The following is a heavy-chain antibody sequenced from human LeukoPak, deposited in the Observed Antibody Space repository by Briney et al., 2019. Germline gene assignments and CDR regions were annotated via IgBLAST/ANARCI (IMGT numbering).Heavy chain of an antibody. CDR3: ARGSSSSWYGGYFDY. CDR1: GYTFTGYY. Sequence: RASVKVSCKASGYTFTGYYMHWVRQAPGQGLEWMGWINPNSGGTNYAQKLQGRVTMTTDTSTSTAYMELRSLRSDDTAVYYCARGSSSSWYGGYFDYWGQGTLVTVSS. D-gene: IGHD6-13*01. V-gene: IGHV1-2*02. CDR2: INPNSGGT. J-gene: IGHJ4*02.